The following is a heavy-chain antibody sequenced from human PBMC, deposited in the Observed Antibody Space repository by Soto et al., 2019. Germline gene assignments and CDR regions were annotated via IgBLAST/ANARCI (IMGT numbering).Heavy chain of an antibody. D-gene: IGHD4-17*01. V-gene: IGHV4-31*03. CDR3: ARDDYGDYLFDY. Sequence: PSETLSLTCTVSGGSISSGGYYWSWIRQHPGKGLEWIGYIYYSGSTYYNPSLKSRVTISVDTSKNQFSLKLSSVTAADTAVYYCARDDYGDYLFDYWGQGTLVTVS. CDR2: IYYSGST. J-gene: IGHJ4*02. CDR1: GGSISSGGYY.